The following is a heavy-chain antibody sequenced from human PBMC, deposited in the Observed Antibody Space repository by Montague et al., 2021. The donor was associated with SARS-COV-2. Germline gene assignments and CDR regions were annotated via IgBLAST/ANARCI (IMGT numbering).Heavy chain of an antibody. CDR1: GASAGTHY. Sequence: SETLSLTCTVSGASAGTHYWSWLRQPPGKGLEWIGYIYNSGNTNXNPSLESRVTISVDTSKNQFSLRLSSVTAADTAVYYCARHQEGDDGGYWGQGTLVTVSS. J-gene: IGHJ4*02. D-gene: IGHD3-16*01. CDR2: IYNSGNT. V-gene: IGHV4-59*08. CDR3: ARHQEGDDGGY.